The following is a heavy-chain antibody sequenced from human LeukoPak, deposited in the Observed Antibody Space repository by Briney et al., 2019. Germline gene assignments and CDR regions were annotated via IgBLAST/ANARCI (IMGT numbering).Heavy chain of an antibody. CDR3: TTAPDSSDY. D-gene: IGHD3-3*01. Sequence: GGSLRLSCAASGFTFINAWMTWVRQAPGKGLEWIGRIKSKTDGGTTDYATPVKGRFTFSRDDSKSTLYLQMDSLKTEDTGVYYCTTAPDSSDYWGQGTLVTVSS. CDR2: IKSKTDGGTT. J-gene: IGHJ4*02. V-gene: IGHV3-15*01. CDR1: GFTFINAW.